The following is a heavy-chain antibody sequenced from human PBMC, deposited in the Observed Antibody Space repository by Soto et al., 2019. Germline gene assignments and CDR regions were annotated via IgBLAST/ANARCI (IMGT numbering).Heavy chain of an antibody. D-gene: IGHD6-19*01. J-gene: IGHJ4*02. Sequence: QLQLQESGPGLVKPSETLSLTCTVSGGSISSSSYYWGWIRQPPGKGLEWIGSIYYSGSTYYNPSLKSRVTISVDTSKNQFSLKLSSVTAADTAVYYCARQGSGWYEIDYWGQGTLVTVSS. V-gene: IGHV4-39*01. CDR1: GGSISSSSYY. CDR3: ARQGSGWYEIDY. CDR2: IYYSGST.